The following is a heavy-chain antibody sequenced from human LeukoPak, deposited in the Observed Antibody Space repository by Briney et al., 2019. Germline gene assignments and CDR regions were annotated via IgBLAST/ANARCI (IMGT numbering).Heavy chain of an antibody. CDR3: ARDLGLAVAGANDY. J-gene: IGHJ4*02. Sequence: GGSLRLSCAASGFTFSSYAMHWVRQAPGKGLEWVAVISYDGSNKYYADSVKGRFTISRDNSKNTLYLQMNSLRGEDTAVYYCARDLGLAVAGANDYWGQGTLVTVSS. D-gene: IGHD2-15*01. CDR2: ISYDGSNK. CDR1: GFTFSSYA. V-gene: IGHV3-30*14.